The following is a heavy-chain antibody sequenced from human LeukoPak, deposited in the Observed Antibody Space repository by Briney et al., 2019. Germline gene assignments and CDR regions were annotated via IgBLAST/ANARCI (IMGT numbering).Heavy chain of an antibody. CDR3: AVSFDY. CDR1: GGSISSYY. Sequence: SETLSLTCTVSGGSISSYYWSWIRRPRGKGLEWIGYIYYSGSTNYNPSLKSRVTISVDTSKNQFSLKLSSVTPADTAAYYCAVSFDYWGEGTQVTVSS. CDR2: IYYSGST. J-gene: IGHJ4*02. V-gene: IGHV4-59*01.